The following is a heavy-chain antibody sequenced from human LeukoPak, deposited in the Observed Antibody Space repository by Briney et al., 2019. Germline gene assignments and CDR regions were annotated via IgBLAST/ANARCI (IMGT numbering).Heavy chain of an antibody. CDR2: ITWNGGTI. Sequence: GGSLRLSCAASGFSFDDFAMHWVRQAPGKGLEWVSGITWNGGTIDYADSVKGRFTISRDNAKNSLYLQMNSLRAEDTALCYCATRYASGPIADYWGQGTLVTVSS. V-gene: IGHV3-9*01. J-gene: IGHJ4*02. CDR3: ATRYASGPIADY. CDR1: GFSFDDFA. D-gene: IGHD3-10*01.